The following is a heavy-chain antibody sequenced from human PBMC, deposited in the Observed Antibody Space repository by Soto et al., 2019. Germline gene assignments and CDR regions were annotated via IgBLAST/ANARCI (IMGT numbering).Heavy chain of an antibody. CDR2: IIPIFGTA. CDR1: GGTFSSYA. Sequence: QVQLVQSGAEVKKPGSSVKVSCKASGGTFSSYAISWVRQAPGQGLEWMGGIIPIFGTANYAQKFQGRVTITADKSTSTAYMELSSLRSKDTAVYYCARDGCSGGSCYGYYYYGMDVWGQGTTVTVSS. CDR3: ARDGCSGGSCYGYYYYGMDV. V-gene: IGHV1-69*06. D-gene: IGHD2-15*01. J-gene: IGHJ6*02.